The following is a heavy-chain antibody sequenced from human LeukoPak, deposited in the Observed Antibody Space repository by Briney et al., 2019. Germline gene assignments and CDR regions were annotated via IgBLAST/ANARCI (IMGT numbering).Heavy chain of an antibody. CDR3: ARSGYYYANAFDI. CDR2: IYYSGST. J-gene: IGHJ3*02. Sequence: SETLSLTCTVSGGSISSYYWSWIRQPPGKGLEWIGYIYYSGSTNYNPSLKSRVTISVDTSKNQFSLKLSSVTAADTAVYYCARSGYYYANAFDIWGQGTMVTVSS. V-gene: IGHV4-59*08. CDR1: GGSISSYY. D-gene: IGHD3-22*01.